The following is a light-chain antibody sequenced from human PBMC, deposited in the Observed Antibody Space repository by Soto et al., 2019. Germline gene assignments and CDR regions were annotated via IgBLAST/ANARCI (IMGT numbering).Light chain of an antibody. CDR1: QNIYTY. Sequence: DIQMTQSPSSLSASVGDGVTIACRASQNIYTYLNWYQQKPGKAPRLLIFAASTLQSGVPSRFSGSGSGTDFTLTISSLQPEDFATYYCQQIYSPPWTFGQGTKVEIK. CDR3: QQIYSPPWT. V-gene: IGKV1-39*01. CDR2: AAS. J-gene: IGKJ1*01.